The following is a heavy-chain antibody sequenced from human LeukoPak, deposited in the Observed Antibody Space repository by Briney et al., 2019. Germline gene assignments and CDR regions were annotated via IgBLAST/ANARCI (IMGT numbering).Heavy chain of an antibody. Sequence: ASVTVSCKASGYTFTSYYMHWVRQAPGQGLEWMGIINPSGGSTSYAQKFQGRVTMTRDTSTRTVYMELSSLRSEDTAVYYCARLGDYGSGSVTTHHFDYWGQGTLVTVSS. CDR2: INPSGGST. CDR1: GYTFTSYY. D-gene: IGHD3-10*01. V-gene: IGHV1-46*01. CDR3: ARLGDYGSGSVTTHHFDY. J-gene: IGHJ4*02.